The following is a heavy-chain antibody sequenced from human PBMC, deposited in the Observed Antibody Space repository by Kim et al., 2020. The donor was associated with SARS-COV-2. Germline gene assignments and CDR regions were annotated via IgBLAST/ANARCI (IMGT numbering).Heavy chain of an antibody. J-gene: IGHJ4*02. CDR1: GFTFSNAW. D-gene: IGHD3-10*01. Sequence: GGSLRLSCAASGFTFSNAWMSWVRQAPGKGLEWVGRIKSKTDGGTTDYAAPVKGRFTISRDDSKNTLYLQMNSLKTEDTAVYYCTTDTLMVRGVIWPVYWGQGTLVTVSS. V-gene: IGHV3-15*01. CDR2: IKSKTDGGTT. CDR3: TTDTLMVRGVIWPVY.